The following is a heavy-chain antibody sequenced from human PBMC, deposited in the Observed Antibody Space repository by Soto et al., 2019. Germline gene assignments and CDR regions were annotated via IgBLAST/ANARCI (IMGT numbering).Heavy chain of an antibody. D-gene: IGHD3-10*01. Sequence: ASVKVSCKASGYTFTSYAMHWVRQAPGQRLEWMGWINAGNGNTKYSQKFQGRVTITRDTSASTAYMELSSLRSEDTAVYYCARDSWDGSGSYLGYDRWGQGTLGTVSS. CDR3: ARDSWDGSGSYLGYDR. CDR2: INAGNGNT. CDR1: GYTFTSYA. V-gene: IGHV1-3*01. J-gene: IGHJ5*02.